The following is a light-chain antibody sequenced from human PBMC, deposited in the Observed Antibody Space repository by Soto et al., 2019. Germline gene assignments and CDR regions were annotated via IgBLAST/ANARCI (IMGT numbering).Light chain of an antibody. Sequence: QSVLTQPPSVSGAPGQGVTISCTGSSSNIGAGYDVHWYQQLPGAAPKLLIFGNDNRPSGVPDRFSGSRSGTSASLAITGLQAEDEADYFCFSYAGSSTWVFGGGTKLTVL. CDR2: GND. CDR3: FSYAGSSTWV. CDR1: SSNIGAGYD. J-gene: IGLJ3*02. V-gene: IGLV1-40*01.